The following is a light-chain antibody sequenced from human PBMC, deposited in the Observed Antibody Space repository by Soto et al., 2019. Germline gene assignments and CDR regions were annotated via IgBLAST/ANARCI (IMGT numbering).Light chain of an antibody. CDR1: QSVSSY. CDR2: DAS. J-gene: IGKJ4*01. Sequence: EIVLTQSPATLSLSPGERATLSCRASQSVSSYLAWYQQKPGQAPRLLLYDASNSATGIPARLSGSGSGTDFTLTISSLEPEDFAVYYCQQHSNWLSLTFGGGTKVEIK. V-gene: IGKV3-11*01. CDR3: QQHSNWLSLT.